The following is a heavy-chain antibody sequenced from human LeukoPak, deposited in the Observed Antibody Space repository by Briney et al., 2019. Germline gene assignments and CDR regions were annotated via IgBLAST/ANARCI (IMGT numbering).Heavy chain of an antibody. CDR3: AGVLRVEMAVNY. Sequence: SETLSLTCTVAGGSISSFYWGWIRQPPGKGVEWIGHTHSSGSTNYNPSLKSRVTISVDTSKNQFSLKLSSMTAADTAVYWCAGVLRVEMAVNYWGQGTPVTVSS. CDR1: GGSISSFY. V-gene: IGHV4-59*12. D-gene: IGHD5-24*01. CDR2: THSSGST. J-gene: IGHJ4*02.